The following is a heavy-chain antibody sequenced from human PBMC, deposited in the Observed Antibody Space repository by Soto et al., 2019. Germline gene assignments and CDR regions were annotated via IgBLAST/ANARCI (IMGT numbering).Heavy chain of an antibody. V-gene: IGHV1-2*02. J-gene: IGHJ6*04. Sequence: ASVKVSCKASGYTFTGYYMHWVRQAPGQGLERMGWINPNSGGTNYAQKFQGRVTMTRDTSISTAYMELSRLRSDDTAVYYCAREPLAAAGKIDEWYYHDYYGTNLWGKEPTAPVSP. CDR1: GYTFTGYY. CDR3: AREPLAAAGKIDEWYYHDYYGTNL. D-gene: IGHD6-13*01. CDR2: INPNSGGT.